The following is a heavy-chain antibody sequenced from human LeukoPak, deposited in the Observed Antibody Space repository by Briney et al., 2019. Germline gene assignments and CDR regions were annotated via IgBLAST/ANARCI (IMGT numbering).Heavy chain of an antibody. V-gene: IGHV3-30-3*01. CDR3: ARDAPPVV. CDR1: GFTFSNYA. Sequence: PGGSLRLSCAASGFTFSNYAMHWVRQAPGKGLEWVAVMSYDGSNKYYADSVKGRFTISRDDSKNTLYVQMNSLRAEDTAVYYCARDAPPVVWGQGALVTVSS. CDR2: MSYDGSNK. J-gene: IGHJ4*02. D-gene: IGHD3-16*02.